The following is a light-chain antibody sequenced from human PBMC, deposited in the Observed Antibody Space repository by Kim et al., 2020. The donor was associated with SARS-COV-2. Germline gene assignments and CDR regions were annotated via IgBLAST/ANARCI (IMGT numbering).Light chain of an antibody. CDR2: ATS. V-gene: IGKV1-16*01. CDR1: QGISNY. J-gene: IGKJ4*01. CDR3: QQYNSYPFT. Sequence: ASIGDRVTITCRASQGISNYLAWFQQKPGKAPTSLIYATSSVQSGVPSTFRGSGSGIYFTLTISSLQPEDVATYYCQQYNSYPFTFGGGTTVDIK.